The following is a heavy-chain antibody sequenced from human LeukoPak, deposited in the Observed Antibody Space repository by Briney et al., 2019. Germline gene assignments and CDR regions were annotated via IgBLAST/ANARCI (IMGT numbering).Heavy chain of an antibody. V-gene: IGHV3-9*01. CDR3: AKGNRNWYYFDS. D-gene: IGHD1-7*01. CDR1: GFAFDDNA. Sequence: GGSLRLSCAASGFAFDDNAMPWVRQAPGKGLEGVSGISWNSGSRGYVDSVRGRFTIPRDNAKNSLYLQLTSLRAEDTAFYYCAKGNRNWYYFDSSGQGTLVTVSS. J-gene: IGHJ4*02. CDR2: ISWNSGSR.